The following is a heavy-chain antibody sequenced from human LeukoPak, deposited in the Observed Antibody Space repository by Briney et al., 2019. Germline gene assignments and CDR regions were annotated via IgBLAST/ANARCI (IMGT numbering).Heavy chain of an antibody. V-gene: IGHV3-21*01. CDR2: ISTSSSYI. CDR3: ARQTGSGLFILP. Sequence: GGSLRLSCAASGFTFSYYNMNWVRQAPGKGLEWVSSISTSSSYIYYTDSVKGRFTISRDNAKNSLFLQMNSLRAEDTAVYYCARQTGSGLFILPGGQGTLVTVSS. J-gene: IGHJ4*02. D-gene: IGHD3/OR15-3a*01. CDR1: GFTFSYYN.